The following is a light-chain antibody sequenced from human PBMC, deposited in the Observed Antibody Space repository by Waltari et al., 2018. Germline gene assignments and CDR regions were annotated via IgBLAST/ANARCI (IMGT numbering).Light chain of an antibody. Sequence: QSALTQPASVFGSPGQSITISCAGTNSDIGYYNFVSWYQQHPGKAPKLMIFDVNRWPSGVSHRFSGSKAGNTASLTISGLQAEDEADYFCASYTSTNTVLFGGGTKVTVL. CDR3: ASYTSTNTVL. CDR1: NSDIGYYNF. J-gene: IGLJ2*01. CDR2: DVN. V-gene: IGLV2-14*03.